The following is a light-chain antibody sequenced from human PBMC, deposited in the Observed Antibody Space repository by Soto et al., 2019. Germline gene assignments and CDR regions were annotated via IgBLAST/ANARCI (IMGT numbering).Light chain of an antibody. CDR2: AAS. Sequence: DIQITQSPSSLSASVGDRVTITCRASQSISSYLNWYQQKPGKAPKLLIYAASSLQSGVPSRFSGSGSGTDFSRTISSRQPEDFATYYCQKSYSTPYIFGQGNKLQIK. V-gene: IGKV1-39*01. CDR3: QKSYSTPYI. CDR1: QSISSY. J-gene: IGKJ2*01.